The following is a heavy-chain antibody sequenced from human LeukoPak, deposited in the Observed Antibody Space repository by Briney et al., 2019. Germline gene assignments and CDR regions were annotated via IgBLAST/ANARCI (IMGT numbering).Heavy chain of an antibody. Sequence: GGSLRLSCAASGFTFSSYSMNWVRQAPGKGLEWVSSISSSSSYIYYADSVKGRFTISRDNAKSSLYLQMNSLRAEDTAVYYCARVTGRSDAFDIWGQGTMVTVSS. CDR3: ARVTGRSDAFDI. V-gene: IGHV3-21*01. CDR2: ISSSSSYI. CDR1: GFTFSSYS. D-gene: IGHD3-16*01. J-gene: IGHJ3*02.